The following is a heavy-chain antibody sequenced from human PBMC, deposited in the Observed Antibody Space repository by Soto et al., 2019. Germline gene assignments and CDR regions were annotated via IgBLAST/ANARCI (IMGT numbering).Heavy chain of an antibody. J-gene: IGHJ4*01. D-gene: IGHD3-3*01. Sequence: QVQLVQSGAEKTKPGASVKVSCKASGYTFIRSAMHWVRQAPGQRLEWMGWINVANGNTKYSQKFQGRVTITRDTSATTAYRELSSLRYEDTAVYYCARGNLWSGYPYYFDYWGHGTLVNVSS. CDR1: GYTFIRSA. CDR2: INVANGNT. CDR3: ARGNLWSGYPYYFDY. V-gene: IGHV1-3*05.